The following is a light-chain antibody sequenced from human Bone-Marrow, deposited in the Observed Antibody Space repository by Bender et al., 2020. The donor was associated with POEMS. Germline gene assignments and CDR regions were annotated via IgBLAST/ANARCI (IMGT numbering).Light chain of an antibody. CDR3: ATWDDSLSGRVV. CDR2: KTF. V-gene: IGLV1-47*01. J-gene: IGLJ2*01. Sequence: QSVLTQPPSVSGTPGQRVIISCSGSSSNIGNNSVCWYQQLPGTAPKLLMYKTFDRPSGIPERFSASKSGTSASLAIDGLRSEDEADYHCATWDDSLSGRVVFGGGTKVTVL. CDR1: SSNIGNNS.